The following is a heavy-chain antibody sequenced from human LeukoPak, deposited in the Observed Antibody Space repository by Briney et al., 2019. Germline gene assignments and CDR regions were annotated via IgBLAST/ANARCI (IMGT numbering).Heavy chain of an antibody. V-gene: IGHV4-39*01. CDR2: IYYSGST. CDR1: GGSISSSSYY. Sequence: SETLSLTCIVSGGSISSSSYYWGWIRQPPGKGLEWIGSIYYSGSTYYNPSLKSRVTISVDTSKNQFSLKLSSVTAADTAVYYCARRGYDSSGYYYAYWGQGTLVTVSP. D-gene: IGHD3-22*01. CDR3: ARRGYDSSGYYYAY. J-gene: IGHJ4*02.